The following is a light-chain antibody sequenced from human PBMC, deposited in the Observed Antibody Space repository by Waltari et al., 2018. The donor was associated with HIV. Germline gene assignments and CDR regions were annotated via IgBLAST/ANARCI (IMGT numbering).Light chain of an antibody. CDR2: RNT. V-gene: IGLV10-54*01. CDR1: DTQVVEQG. J-gene: IGLJ3*02. Sequence: QAGLTQPPSVSKDLGQTATLPCSGNDTQVVEQGAAWWQQHPGHPPKLLSYRNTHRPSGISQKLAASRSGNIASLTITGLQPDDEADYYCSAWDTSLTAWVFGGGTRLTVL. CDR3: SAWDTSLTAWV.